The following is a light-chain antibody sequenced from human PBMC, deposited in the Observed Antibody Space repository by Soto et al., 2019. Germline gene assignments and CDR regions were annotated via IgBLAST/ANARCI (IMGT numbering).Light chain of an antibody. J-gene: IGLJ2*01. Sequence: NFMLTQPHSVSESPGKTVTISCTGSSGSVASNDVQWYQHRPGSAPTPVMYEGNRRPSGVPDRFSGSIDSSSNSASLTISGLRTEDEAYYYWQSYASSNGGWRVVFGGGTKLTVL. CDR3: QSYASSNGGWRVV. CDR2: EGN. V-gene: IGLV6-57*02. CDR1: SGSVASND.